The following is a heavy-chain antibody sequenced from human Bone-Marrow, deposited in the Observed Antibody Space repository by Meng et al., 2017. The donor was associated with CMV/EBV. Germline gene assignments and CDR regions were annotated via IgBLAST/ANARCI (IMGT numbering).Heavy chain of an antibody. D-gene: IGHD4-23*01. V-gene: IGHV3-21*01. CDR2: ISSSSSYI. CDR1: GFTFSSYS. Sequence: GGSLRPSCAASGFTFSSYSMNWVRQAPGKGLEWVSSISSSSSYIYYADSVKGRFTISRDNAKNSLYLQMNSLRAEDTAVYYCARETRPTAFAYWGQGTLVTVYS. J-gene: IGHJ4*02. CDR3: ARETRPTAFAY.